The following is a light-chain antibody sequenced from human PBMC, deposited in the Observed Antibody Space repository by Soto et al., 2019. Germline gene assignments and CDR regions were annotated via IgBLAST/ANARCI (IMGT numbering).Light chain of an antibody. CDR2: GAS. J-gene: IGKJ2*01. V-gene: IGKV3-20*01. CDR1: QSVSSSY. Sequence: EIVLPQSPGTLSLSPGERATLSCRASQSVSSSYLAWHQQKPGQAPRLLIYGASSRATGIPDRFSGSGSGTDFTLTISRLEPEDFAVYYCQQYGSSPPYTFGQGTKLEIK. CDR3: QQYGSSPPYT.